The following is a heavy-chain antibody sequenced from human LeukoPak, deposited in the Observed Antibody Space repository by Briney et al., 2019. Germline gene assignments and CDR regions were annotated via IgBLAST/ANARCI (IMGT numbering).Heavy chain of an antibody. V-gene: IGHV3-7*01. Sequence: PGGSLRLSCVGSGFPFSSYWVNWVRQSPGKGLEWVANIKPDGSDKYYVDSARGRFTVSRDNAKNSAFLQMNSLRAEDTAIYYCATISAQTFDIWGQGTLVSVSS. J-gene: IGHJ3*02. CDR3: ATISAQTFDI. CDR2: IKPDGSDK. D-gene: IGHD5-24*01. CDR1: GFPFSSYW.